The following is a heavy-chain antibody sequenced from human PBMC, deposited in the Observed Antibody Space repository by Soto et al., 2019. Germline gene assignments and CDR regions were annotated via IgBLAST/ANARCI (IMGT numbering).Heavy chain of an antibody. J-gene: IGHJ4*02. Sequence: SVKVSCKASGGTFSSYAISWVRQAHGQGLEWMGGIIPIFGTANYAQKFQGRVTITADESTSTAYMELSSLRSEDTAVYYCARSKDIVVVPAASPYYFDYWGQGTLVTVSS. V-gene: IGHV1-69*13. CDR2: IIPIFGTA. D-gene: IGHD2-2*01. CDR3: ARSKDIVVVPAASPYYFDY. CDR1: GGTFSSYA.